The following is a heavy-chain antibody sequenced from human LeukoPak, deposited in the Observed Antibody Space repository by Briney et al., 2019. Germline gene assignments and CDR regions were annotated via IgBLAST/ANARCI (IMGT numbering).Heavy chain of an antibody. J-gene: IGHJ4*02. CDR1: GGSISSYY. D-gene: IGHD6-19*01. Sequence: SETLSLTCTVSGGSISSYYWSWIRQPPGKGLEWIGYIYYSGSTNYSPSLKSRVTISVDTSKNQFSLKLSSVTAADTAVYYCARTYSSGWIFDYWGQGTLVTVSS. CDR2: IYYSGST. CDR3: ARTYSSGWIFDY. V-gene: IGHV4-59*01.